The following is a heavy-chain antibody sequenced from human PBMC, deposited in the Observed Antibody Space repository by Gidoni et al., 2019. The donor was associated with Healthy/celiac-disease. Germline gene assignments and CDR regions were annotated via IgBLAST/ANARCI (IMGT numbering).Heavy chain of an antibody. CDR1: GFTFSSYS. Sequence: EVQLVESGGGLVKPGGSLRLSCAASGFTFSSYSMNWVRQAPGKGLEWVSSISSSSSYIYYADSVKGRFTISRDNAKNSLYLQMNSLRAEDTAVYYCARDMWQQLVSDYWGQGTLVTVSS. J-gene: IGHJ4*02. V-gene: IGHV3-21*01. D-gene: IGHD6-13*01. CDR2: ISSSSSYI. CDR3: ARDMWQQLVSDY.